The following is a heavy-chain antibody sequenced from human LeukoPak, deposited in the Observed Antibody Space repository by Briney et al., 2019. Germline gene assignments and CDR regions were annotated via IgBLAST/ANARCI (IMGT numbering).Heavy chain of an antibody. CDR3: ARGDYGACSYWCYYMDV. CDR1: GFTFSSYE. J-gene: IGHJ6*03. V-gene: IGHV3-48*03. CDR2: ISSSGSTI. D-gene: IGHD4-17*01. Sequence: GGSLRLSCAASGFTFSSYEMNWVRQAPGKGLEWVSYISSSGSTIYYADSVKGRFTISRDNAKNSLYLQMNSLRAEDTAVYYCARGDYGACSYWCYYMDVWGKGTTVTISS.